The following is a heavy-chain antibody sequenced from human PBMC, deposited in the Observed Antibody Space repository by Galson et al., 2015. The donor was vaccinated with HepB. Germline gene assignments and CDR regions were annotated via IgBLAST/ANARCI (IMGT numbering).Heavy chain of an antibody. J-gene: IGHJ6*02. CDR1: GGTFSSYA. V-gene: IGHV1-69*13. Sequence: SVKVSCKASGGTFSSYAISWVRQAPGQGLEWMGGIIPIFGTANYAQKFQGRVTITADESTSTAYMELSSLRSEDTAVYYCARGEGVVVPAARSHYYGMDVWGQGTTVTVSS. D-gene: IGHD2-2*01. CDR3: ARGEGVVVPAARSHYYGMDV. CDR2: IIPIFGTA.